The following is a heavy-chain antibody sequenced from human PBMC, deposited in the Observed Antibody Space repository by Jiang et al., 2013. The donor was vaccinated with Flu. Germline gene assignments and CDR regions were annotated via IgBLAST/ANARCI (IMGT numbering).Heavy chain of an antibody. CDR3: ARGRLVNYYYYGMDV. J-gene: IGHJ6*02. D-gene: IGHD6-6*01. CDR2: INPNSGGT. Sequence: SVKVSCKASGYTFTGYYMHWVRQAPGQGLEWMGWINPNSGGTNYAQKFQGRVTMTRDTSISTAYMELSRLRSDDTAVYYCARGRLVNYYYYGMDVWGQGTTVTVSS. CDR1: GYTFTGYY. V-gene: IGHV1-2*02.